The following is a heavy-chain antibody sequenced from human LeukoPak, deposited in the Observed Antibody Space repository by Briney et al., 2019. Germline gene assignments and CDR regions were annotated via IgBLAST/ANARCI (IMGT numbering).Heavy chain of an antibody. CDR3: ASAGRSGCFDY. Sequence: PSETLSLTCAVYGGSFSGYYWSWIRQPPGKGLEWIGEINHSGSTNYNPSLKSRVTISVDTSKNQFSLKLSSVTAADTAVYYCASAGRSGCFDYWGQGTLVTVPS. CDR2: INHSGST. CDR1: GGSFSGYY. D-gene: IGHD3-3*01. V-gene: IGHV4-34*01. J-gene: IGHJ4*02.